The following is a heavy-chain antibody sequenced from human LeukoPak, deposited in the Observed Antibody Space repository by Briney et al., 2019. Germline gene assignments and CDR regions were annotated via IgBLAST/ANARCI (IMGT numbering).Heavy chain of an antibody. D-gene: IGHD6-19*01. Sequence: SVKVSCKASGGTFSSYAISWVRQAPGQGLEWMGRIIPILGIANYAQKFQGRVTITADKSTSTAYMELSSLRSEDTAVYYCARVQAVAGLNWFDPWGQGTLVTVSS. V-gene: IGHV1-69*04. J-gene: IGHJ5*02. CDR1: GGTFSSYA. CDR3: ARVQAVAGLNWFDP. CDR2: IIPILGIA.